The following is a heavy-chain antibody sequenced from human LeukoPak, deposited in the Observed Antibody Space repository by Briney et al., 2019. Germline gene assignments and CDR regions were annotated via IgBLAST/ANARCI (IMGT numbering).Heavy chain of an antibody. D-gene: IGHD3-22*01. CDR2: IYYGGST. CDR3: ARDYYDSSGSGFDY. Sequence: PSETLSLTCTVSGGSISSYYWSWIRQPPGKGLEWIGYIYYGGSTNYNPSLKSRVTISVDTSKNQFSLKLSSVTAADTAVYYCARDYYDSSGSGFDYWGQGTLVTVSS. V-gene: IGHV4-59*01. CDR1: GGSISSYY. J-gene: IGHJ4*02.